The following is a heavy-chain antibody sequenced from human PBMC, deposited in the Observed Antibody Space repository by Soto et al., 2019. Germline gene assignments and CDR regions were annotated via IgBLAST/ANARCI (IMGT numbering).Heavy chain of an antibody. CDR2: INHSGST. D-gene: IGHD6-13*01. J-gene: IGHJ4*02. V-gene: IGHV4-34*01. CDR3: ARGAEAGFKY. Sequence: PSETLSLTCAVYGGSFSGYYWSWVRQPPGKGLEWIGEINHSGSTNYNPSLKSRVTISVDTSKNQFSLRLSSVTAADTAVYYCARGAEAGFKYWGQGTLVTVSS. CDR1: GGSFSGYY.